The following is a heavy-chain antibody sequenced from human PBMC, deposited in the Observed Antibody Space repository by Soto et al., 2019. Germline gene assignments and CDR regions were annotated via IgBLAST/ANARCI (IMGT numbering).Heavy chain of an antibody. CDR2: IKNKTDGGTT. D-gene: IGHD3-22*01. J-gene: IGHJ4*02. V-gene: IGHV3-15*07. CDR1: GFTFSNAW. CDR3: TTLDYYYDSSGYHHFDY. Sequence: GGSLRLSCAASGFTFSNAWMNWVRQAPGKGLEWVGRIKNKTDGGTTDYAAPVKGRFTISRDDSKNTLYLQMNSLKTEDTAVYYCTTLDYYYDSSGYHHFDYWGQGTLVTVSS.